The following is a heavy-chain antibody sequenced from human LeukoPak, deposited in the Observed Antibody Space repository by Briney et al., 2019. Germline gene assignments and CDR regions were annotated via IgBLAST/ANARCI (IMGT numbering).Heavy chain of an antibody. Sequence: GGSLRLSCASSGFTSSDYSMNWVRQAPGKGLEWISYIGIDSGNTNYADSVKGRFTISGDKAKNSLYLQMNSLRVEDTAVYYCARDYKYAFDNWGQGTLVTVSS. D-gene: IGHD5-24*01. CDR3: ARDYKYAFDN. V-gene: IGHV3-48*01. CDR1: GFTSSDYS. J-gene: IGHJ4*02. CDR2: IGIDSGNT.